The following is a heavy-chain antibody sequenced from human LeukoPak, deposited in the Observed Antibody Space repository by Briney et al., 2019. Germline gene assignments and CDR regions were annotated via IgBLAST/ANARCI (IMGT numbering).Heavy chain of an antibody. V-gene: IGHV1-2*06. CDR2: INPNSGGT. Sequence: GASVKVSCKASGYTFTGYYMHWVRQAPGQGLEWMGRINPNSGGTNYAQKFQGRVTMTRDTSISTAYMELSRLRSDDTAVYYCATTVPTMVRGVIGLFAFDIWGQGTMVTVSS. D-gene: IGHD3-10*01. J-gene: IGHJ3*02. CDR1: GYTFTGYY. CDR3: ATTVPTMVRGVIGLFAFDI.